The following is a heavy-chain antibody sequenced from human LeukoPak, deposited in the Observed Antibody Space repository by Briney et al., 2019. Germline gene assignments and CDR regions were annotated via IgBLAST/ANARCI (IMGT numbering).Heavy chain of an antibody. CDR1: GYTFTSYD. Sequence: ASVKVSCKASGYTFTSYDINWVRQATGQGLEWMGWMTPNSGNTGYAQKFQGRVTMTRDTSTSTVYMELSSLRSEDTAVYYCARLPTRASLYYFDYWGQGTLVTVSS. D-gene: IGHD2-2*01. V-gene: IGHV1-8*01. CDR2: MTPNSGNT. J-gene: IGHJ4*02. CDR3: ARLPTRASLYYFDY.